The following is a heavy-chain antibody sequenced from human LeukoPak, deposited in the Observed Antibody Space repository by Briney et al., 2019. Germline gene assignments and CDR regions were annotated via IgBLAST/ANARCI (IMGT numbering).Heavy chain of an antibody. CDR2: ISAYNGNT. CDR1: GYTFTSYG. Sequence: ASVKVSCKASGYTFTSYGISWVRQAPGQGLEWMGWISAYNGNTNYAQKLQGRVTMTTDTSTSTAYMELRSLRSDDTAVYYCARHRNMVRGVNNRFDPWGQGTLVTVSS. CDR3: ARHRNMVRGVNNRFDP. V-gene: IGHV1-18*04. D-gene: IGHD3-10*01. J-gene: IGHJ5*02.